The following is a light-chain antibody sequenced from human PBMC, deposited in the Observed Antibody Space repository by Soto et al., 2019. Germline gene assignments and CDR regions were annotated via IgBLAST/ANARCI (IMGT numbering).Light chain of an antibody. CDR1: QSISTW. V-gene: IGKV1-5*03. CDR3: QHYKTYSRA. CDR2: KAS. Sequence: DIQMTQSPSTLSASVGDRITITCRASQSISTWLAWYQQKPGKAPKLLIYKASSLQSGVPSRFSGSGSETEFTLTISSLQPDDFATYYCQHYKTYSRAFGQGTKVEIK. J-gene: IGKJ1*01.